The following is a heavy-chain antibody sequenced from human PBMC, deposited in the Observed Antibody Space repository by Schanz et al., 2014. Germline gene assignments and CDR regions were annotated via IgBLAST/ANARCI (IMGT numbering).Heavy chain of an antibody. J-gene: IGHJ6*02. V-gene: IGHV3-30*18. CDR1: GFTFSSYG. CDR2: IPYDAKSI. Sequence: QVQLVESGGGVVQPGRSLRLSCAASGFTFSSYGMHWVRQAPGTGLEWVAVIPYDAKSIFYADAVKGRFTTSRDNSKNTMYLQMNSLRAEDTAVYYCVKDLQRELLRDDHYYGMDVWGQGTTVTVSS. D-gene: IGHD1-26*01. CDR3: VKDLQRELLRDDHYYGMDV.